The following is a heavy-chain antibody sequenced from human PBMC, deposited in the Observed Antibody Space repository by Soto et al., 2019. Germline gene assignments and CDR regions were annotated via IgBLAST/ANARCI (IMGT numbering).Heavy chain of an antibody. J-gene: IGHJ4*02. CDR2: INGGGDSK. Sequence: EVQLLESGGGLVQPGGSLRLSCVVSGFTFSSSPMSWVRRAPGKGLEWVSGINGGGDSKHYGESVRGRFTITRDNSKNTLLLQMNSLRAEDTAIYYCATDSHWGVISPTHEHWGQGTLVTVSS. V-gene: IGHV3-23*01. CDR1: GFTFSSSP. D-gene: IGHD3-16*01. CDR3: ATDSHWGVISPTHEH.